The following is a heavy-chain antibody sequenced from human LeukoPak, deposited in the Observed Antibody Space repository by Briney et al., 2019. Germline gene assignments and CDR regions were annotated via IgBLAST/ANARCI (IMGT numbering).Heavy chain of an antibody. D-gene: IGHD1-14*01. CDR3: ARRREQVSFISRRKDQSFDY. J-gene: IGHJ4*02. Sequence: YPGGSLRLSCTVSGFTVSSNSMSWVRQAPGKGLEWVSFIYSDNTHYSDSVKGRFTISRDNSKNTLYLQMNSLRAEDTAVYYCARRREQVSFISRRKDQSFDYWGQGTLVTVSS. V-gene: IGHV3-53*01. CDR1: GFTVSSNS. CDR2: IYSDNT.